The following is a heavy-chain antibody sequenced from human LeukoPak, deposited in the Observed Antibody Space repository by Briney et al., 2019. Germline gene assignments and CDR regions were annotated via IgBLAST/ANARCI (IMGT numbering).Heavy chain of an antibody. CDR1: GFTFSSYA. CDR2: ISGSGGST. J-gene: IGHJ6*02. V-gene: IGHV3-23*01. Sequence: QSGGSLRLSCAAPGFTFSSYAMSWVRQAPGKGLEWVSAISGSGGSTYYADSVKGRFTISRDNSKNTLYLQMNSLRAEDTAVYYCAKAGRRGGSSSSGLQWLDYYYGMDVWGQGTTVTVSS. D-gene: IGHD6-6*01. CDR3: AKAGRRGGSSSSGLQWLDYYYGMDV.